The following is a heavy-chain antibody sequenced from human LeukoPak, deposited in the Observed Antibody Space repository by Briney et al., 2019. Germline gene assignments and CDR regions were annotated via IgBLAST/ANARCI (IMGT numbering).Heavy chain of an antibody. J-gene: IGHJ6*03. D-gene: IGHD2-15*01. Sequence: ASVKVSCKASGYTFTGYYMHWVRQAPGQGLEWMGWINPNSGGTNYAQKFQGRVTMTRDTSISTAYMELSRLRSDDTAVYYCAISCSXGSXYSEGNYYMDVWGKGTTVTVSS. CDR2: INPNSGGT. CDR1: GYTFTGYY. CDR3: AISCSXGSXYSEGNYYMDV. V-gene: IGHV1-2*02.